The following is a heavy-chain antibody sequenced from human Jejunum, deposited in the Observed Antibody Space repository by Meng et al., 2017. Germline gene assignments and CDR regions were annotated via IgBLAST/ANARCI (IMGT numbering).Heavy chain of an antibody. V-gene: IGHV3-23*01. CDR2: ISADGGST. Sequence: GESLKISCAASGFPFGDYSMSWFRQAPGKGLEWISTISADGGSTFYADSVKGRFTISRDNSKSMLYLQMNSLRGEDTGVYYCARDGGWVLSGYYRAYWGQGTLVTVSS. CDR3: ARDGGWVLSGYYRAY. CDR1: GFPFGDYS. D-gene: IGHD3-3*01. J-gene: IGHJ4*02.